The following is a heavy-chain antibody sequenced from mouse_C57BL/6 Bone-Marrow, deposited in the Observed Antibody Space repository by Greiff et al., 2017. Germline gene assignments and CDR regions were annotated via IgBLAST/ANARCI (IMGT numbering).Heavy chain of an antibody. CDR3: TFYPYFDY. CDR1: GFNIKDDY. D-gene: IGHD2-3*01. Sequence: VQLQQSGAELVRPGASVKLSCTASGFNIKDDYMHWVKQRPEQGLEWIGWIDPENGDTEYASKFQGKATITADTSSNTAYLQLSSLTSEDTAVYYCTFYPYFDYWGQGTTLPVSS. J-gene: IGHJ2*01. CDR2: IDPENGDT. V-gene: IGHV14-4*01.